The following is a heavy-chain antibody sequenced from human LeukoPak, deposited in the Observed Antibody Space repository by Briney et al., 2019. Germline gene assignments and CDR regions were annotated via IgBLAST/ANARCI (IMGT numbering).Heavy chain of an antibody. J-gene: IGHJ3*02. CDR2: IYPGDSDT. CDR3: AREAPEGGVIVGPTSQDVIYDAFHI. D-gene: IGHD1-26*01. Sequence: GESLKISCKGSGYSFTSYWIGWVRQMPGKGLEWMGIIYPGDSDTRYSPSFQGQVTISADKSISTAYLQWSSLKASDTAMYYCAREAPEGGVIVGPTSQDVIYDAFHIWGQGTMVTVSS. CDR1: GYSFTSYW. V-gene: IGHV5-51*01.